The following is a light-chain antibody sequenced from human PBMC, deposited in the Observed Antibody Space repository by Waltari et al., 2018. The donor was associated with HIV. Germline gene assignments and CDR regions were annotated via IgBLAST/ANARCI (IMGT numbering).Light chain of an antibody. V-gene: IGLV2-11*01. CDR3: SSYGDSFTWV. Sequence: QSALTQPRSVSGSPGQSVTISCTGISSVIGSSTHFSWYQHPPGTAPKLMIYEVSNRPSGVPDRFSGSKSGNTASLTISGLQAEDEADYYCSSYGDSFTWVFGGGTKLTVL. J-gene: IGLJ3*02. CDR2: EVS. CDR1: SSVIGSSTH.